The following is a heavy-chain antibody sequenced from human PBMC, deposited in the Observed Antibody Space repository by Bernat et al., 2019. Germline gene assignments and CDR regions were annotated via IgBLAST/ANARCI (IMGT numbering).Heavy chain of an antibody. Sequence: QVQLVESGGGVVQPGRSLRLSCAASGFTFSSYGMHWVRQAPGKGLEWVAVISYDGSNKYYADSVKGRFTISRDNSKNTLYLQMNSLRAEDTAVYYCATRCVAAGHDYWGQGTLVTVSS. D-gene: IGHD6-13*01. J-gene: IGHJ4*02. CDR3: ATRCVAAGHDY. V-gene: IGHV3-30*03. CDR2: ISYDGSNK. CDR1: GFTFSSYG.